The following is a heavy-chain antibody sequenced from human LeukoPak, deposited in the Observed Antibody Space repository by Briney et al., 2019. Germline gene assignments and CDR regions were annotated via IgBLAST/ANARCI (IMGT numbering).Heavy chain of an antibody. Sequence: GGSLRLACAASGFTVSTNYMSWVRQAPGKGLEWVSVIYSDGRTYYADFVKGRFTISRDNSKNTLYLHMNSLIPEDTAVYFCAKDWKFYYVSGSFFPDNWGQGTLVTVSS. D-gene: IGHD3-10*01. V-gene: IGHV3-53*05. CDR2: IYSDGRT. CDR3: AKDWKFYYVSGSFFPDN. J-gene: IGHJ4*02. CDR1: GFTVSTNY.